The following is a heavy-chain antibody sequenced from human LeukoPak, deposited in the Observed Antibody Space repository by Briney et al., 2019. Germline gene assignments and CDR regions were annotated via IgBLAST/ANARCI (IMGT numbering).Heavy chain of an antibody. CDR1: GGSISSGGYY. Sequence: PSETLSLTCTVSGGSISSGGYYWSCIRQPPGKGLEWIGYIYHSGSTYYNPSLKSRVTISVDRSKNQFSLKLSSVTAADTAVYYCARSAAAGPIDYWGQGTLVTVSS. CDR3: ARSAAAGPIDY. D-gene: IGHD6-13*01. J-gene: IGHJ4*02. CDR2: IYHSGST. V-gene: IGHV4-30-2*01.